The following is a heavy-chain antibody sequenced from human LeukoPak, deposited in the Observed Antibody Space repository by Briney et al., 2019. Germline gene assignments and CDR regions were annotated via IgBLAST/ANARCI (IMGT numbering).Heavy chain of an antibody. Sequence: GGSLRLSCAASGFTFSGSAMHWVRQASGKGLEWVGRVRSKANSYATAYAASVKGRFTISRDDSKNTAYLQMNSLKTEDTAVCYCTRHKSSSGWEYYFDYWGQGTLVTVSS. CDR3: TRHKSSSGWEYYFDY. J-gene: IGHJ4*02. CDR2: VRSKANSYAT. CDR1: GFTFSGSA. V-gene: IGHV3-73*01. D-gene: IGHD6-19*01.